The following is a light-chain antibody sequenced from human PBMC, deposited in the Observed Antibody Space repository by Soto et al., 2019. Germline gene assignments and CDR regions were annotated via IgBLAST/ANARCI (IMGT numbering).Light chain of an antibody. CDR1: QSIINW. CDR3: QQYNSFPWT. V-gene: IGKV1-5*03. CDR2: RAS. J-gene: IGKJ1*01. Sequence: DIQLTQSPSTLSASIGDRVTITCRASQSIINWLGWYQQKPGKAPKFLIYRASSLESGVPSRFSGSGSGTDFTLTISRLQPDDFATYYCQQYNSFPWTFGQGTKVEIK.